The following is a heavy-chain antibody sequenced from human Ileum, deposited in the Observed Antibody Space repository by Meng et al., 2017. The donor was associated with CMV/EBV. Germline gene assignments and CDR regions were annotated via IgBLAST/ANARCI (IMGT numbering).Heavy chain of an antibody. D-gene: IGHD5-24*01. J-gene: IGHJ4*02. CDR3: AKGSTDGFNGLFDS. V-gene: IGHV3-7*03. CDR2: IKADGSEK. CDR1: GFTFSNTW. Sequence: GGSLRLSCAASGFTFSNTWMSWVRQAPGMGLAWVANIKADGSEKYYVDSVKGRFTISRDISKSTLYLQMDSLRAEDTALYYCAKGSTDGFNGLFDSWGQGVLVTVSS.